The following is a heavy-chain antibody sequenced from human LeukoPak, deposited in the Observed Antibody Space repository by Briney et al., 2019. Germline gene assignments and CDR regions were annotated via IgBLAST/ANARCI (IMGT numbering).Heavy chain of an antibody. CDR3: ARGRKYYDFWSGYDRVEFDYFDY. Sequence: SETLSLTCTVSGGSISSSSYYWGWIRQPPGKGLEWIGEINHSGSTNYNPSLKSRVTISVDTSKNQFSLKLSSVTAADTAVYYCARGRKYYDFWSGYDRVEFDYFDYWGQGTLVTVSS. J-gene: IGHJ4*02. CDR2: INHSGST. D-gene: IGHD3-3*01. CDR1: GGSISSSSYY. V-gene: IGHV4-39*07.